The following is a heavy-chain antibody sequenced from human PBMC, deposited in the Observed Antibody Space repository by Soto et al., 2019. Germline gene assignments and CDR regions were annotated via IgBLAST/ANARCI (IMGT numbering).Heavy chain of an antibody. Sequence: QVQLVQSGAEVKKPGASVKVSCKASGYTFTSYAMHWVRQAPGQRLEWMGWINAGNGNTNYAQKLQGRVTMTTDTSTSTAYMELRSLRSDDTAVYYCARDTMIVGGHDAFDIWGQGTMVTVSS. CDR3: ARDTMIVGGHDAFDI. CDR2: INAGNGNT. J-gene: IGHJ3*02. V-gene: IGHV1-3*01. CDR1: GYTFTSYA. D-gene: IGHD3-22*01.